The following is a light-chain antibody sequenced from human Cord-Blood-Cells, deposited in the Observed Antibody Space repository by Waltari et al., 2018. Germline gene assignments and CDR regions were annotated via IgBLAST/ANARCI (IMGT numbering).Light chain of an antibody. J-gene: IGKJ4*01. CDR2: GAS. V-gene: IGKV3-20*01. CDR1: QSVSSSY. CDR3: QQYGSSPLT. Sequence: ETVLTLSPGTLSLSPGERATLSCRASQSVSSSYLAWYQQKPGQAPRLLIYGASSRATGIPDRFSGSGSGTDFTLTISRLEPEDFAVYYCQQYGSSPLTFGGGTKVEIK.